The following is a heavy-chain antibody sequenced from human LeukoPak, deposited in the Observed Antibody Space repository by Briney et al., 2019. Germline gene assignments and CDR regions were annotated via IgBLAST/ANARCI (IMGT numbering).Heavy chain of an antibody. CDR2: INHSGST. CDR1: GGSFSGYY. V-gene: IGHV4-34*01. J-gene: IGHJ4*02. CDR3: AIDSSGVDY. Sequence: SETLSLTCAVYGGSFSGYYWSWIRQPLGKGLEWIGEINHSGSTNYNPSLKSRVTISVDTSKNQFSLKLSSVTAADTAVYYCAIDSSGVDYWGQGTLVTVSS. D-gene: IGHD6-19*01.